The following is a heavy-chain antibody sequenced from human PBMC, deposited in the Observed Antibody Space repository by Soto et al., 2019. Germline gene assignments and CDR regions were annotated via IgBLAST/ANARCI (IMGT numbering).Heavy chain of an antibody. V-gene: IGHV1-69*01. CDR2: IIPIFGTA. CDR3: ARDLNSSSWPIPKRGPKYYYYGMDV. D-gene: IGHD6-13*01. CDR1: GGTFSSYA. Sequence: QVQLVQSGAEVKKPGSSVKVSCKASGGTFSSYAISWVRQAPGQGLEWMGGIIPIFGTANYAQKFQGRVTIPADESTSTAYMELSSLRSEDTAVYYCARDLNSSSWPIPKRGPKYYYYGMDVWGQGTTVTVSS. J-gene: IGHJ6*02.